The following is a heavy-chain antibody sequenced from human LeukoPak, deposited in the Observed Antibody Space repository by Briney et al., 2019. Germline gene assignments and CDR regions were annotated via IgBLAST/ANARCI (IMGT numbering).Heavy chain of an antibody. V-gene: IGHV1-69*02. Sequence: SVKVSCKASGGTFSSYTISWVRQAPGQGLEWMGRIIPIFGIANYAQKFQGRVTITADKSTSTAYMELSSLRSEDTAVYYCASWDNWNYGTWGQGTLVTVSS. CDR3: ASWDNWNYGT. CDR1: GGTFSSYT. CDR2: IIPIFGIA. J-gene: IGHJ5*02. D-gene: IGHD1-7*01.